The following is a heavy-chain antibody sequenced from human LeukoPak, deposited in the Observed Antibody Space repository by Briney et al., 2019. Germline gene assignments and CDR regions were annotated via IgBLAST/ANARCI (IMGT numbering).Heavy chain of an antibody. CDR3: ARGNFYSGSGSSPLDY. CDR2: INSDGSRT. J-gene: IGHJ4*02. V-gene: IGHV3-74*01. CDR1: GLTFNSYW. D-gene: IGHD3-10*01. Sequence: GGSLRLSCAASGLTFNSYWMHWVRQVPGKGLVWVSRINSDGSRTNYVDSAKGRFTISRDNAKNTLFLQMNSLRGEDTAVYYCARGNFYSGSGSSPLDYWGQGTLVTVSS.